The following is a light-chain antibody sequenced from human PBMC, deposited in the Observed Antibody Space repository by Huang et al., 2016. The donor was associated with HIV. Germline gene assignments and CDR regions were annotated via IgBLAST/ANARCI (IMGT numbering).Light chain of an antibody. Sequence: EIVLTQSPGTLSLSPGERATLSCRASQSVSSSYFAWYQQTAGQAPRLLIYAASSRATGIPDRFNGSGSGTDFTLTINRLEPEDFAVYYCQQYGSSPLITFGQGTRLEIK. V-gene: IGKV3-20*01. CDR1: QSVSSSY. CDR3: QQYGSSPLIT. J-gene: IGKJ5*01. CDR2: AAS.